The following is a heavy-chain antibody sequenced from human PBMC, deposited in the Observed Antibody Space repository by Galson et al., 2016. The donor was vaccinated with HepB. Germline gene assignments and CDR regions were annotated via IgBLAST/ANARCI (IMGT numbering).Heavy chain of an antibody. D-gene: IGHD3-22*01. J-gene: IGHJ4*02. V-gene: IGHV3-21*01. Sequence: SLRLSCAVSGFTFSDYTMNWVRQAPGKGLEWVSSISSDSSYIYYADSVKGRFTISRDNAKNSLYLQMNSLRAEDTAVHYCARIVVIGHDYWGQGTLVTVAS. CDR1: GFTFSDYT. CDR3: ARIVVIGHDY. CDR2: ISSDSSYI.